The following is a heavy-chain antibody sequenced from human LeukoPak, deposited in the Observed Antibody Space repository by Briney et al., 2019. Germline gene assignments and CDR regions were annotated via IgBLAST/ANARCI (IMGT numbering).Heavy chain of an antibody. CDR1: GFTFSDYY. D-gene: IGHD3-10*01. CDR3: ARERWFGELWRDAFDI. CDR2: ISSSGSTI. J-gene: IGHJ3*02. Sequence: PGGSLRLSCAASGFTFSDYYMSWIRQAPGKGLEWVSYISSSGSTIYYADSVKGGFTISRDNAKNSLYLQMNSLRAEDTAVYYCARERWFGELWRDAFDIWGQGTMVTVSS. V-gene: IGHV3-11*04.